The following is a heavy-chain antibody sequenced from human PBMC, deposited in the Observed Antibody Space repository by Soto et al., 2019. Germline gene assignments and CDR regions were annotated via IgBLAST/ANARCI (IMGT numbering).Heavy chain of an antibody. Sequence: GGSLRLSCAASGFTFSSYGMHWVRQAPGKGLEWVAVISYDGSNKYYADSVKGRFTISRDNSKNTLYLQMNSLRAEDTAVYYCALLKTIFGVVTPHWGQGTLVTVSS. CDR3: ALLKTIFGVVTPH. J-gene: IGHJ4*02. D-gene: IGHD3-3*01. CDR1: GFTFSSYG. V-gene: IGHV3-30*03. CDR2: ISYDGSNK.